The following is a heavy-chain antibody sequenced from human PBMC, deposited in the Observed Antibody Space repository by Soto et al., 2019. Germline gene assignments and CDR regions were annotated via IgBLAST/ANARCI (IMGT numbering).Heavy chain of an antibody. CDR2: ISPYSGNT. Sequence: QVQLVQSGDEVRKPGSSVKVSCKASGYIFVNYGIAWVRQAPGQGLEWMGWISPYSGNTHYASKVQGRLTMTTDTYPRTDYMDLGRLTSDETAVYYCAMVDNYVTPPPQDVWGQGTTVTVSS. V-gene: IGHV1-18*01. D-gene: IGHD3-16*01. CDR3: AMVDNYVTPPPQDV. CDR1: GYIFVNYG. J-gene: IGHJ6*02.